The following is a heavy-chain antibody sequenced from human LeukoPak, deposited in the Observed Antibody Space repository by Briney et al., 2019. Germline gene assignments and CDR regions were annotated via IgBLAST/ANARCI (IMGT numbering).Heavy chain of an antibody. J-gene: IGHJ4*02. CDR3: ASPGYNYGHFDY. D-gene: IGHD5-18*01. V-gene: IGHV1-46*01. CDR2: INPSGGST. Sequence: GASVKVSCKASGYTFINYAISWVRQAPGQGLEWMGIINPSGGSTSYAQKFQGRVTMTRDTSTSTVYMELSSLRSEDTAVYYCASPGYNYGHFDYWGQGTLVTVSS. CDR1: GYTFINYA.